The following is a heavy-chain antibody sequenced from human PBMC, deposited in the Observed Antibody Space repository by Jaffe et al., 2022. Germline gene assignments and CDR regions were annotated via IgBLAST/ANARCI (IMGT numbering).Heavy chain of an antibody. CDR1: GGSISSGSYY. J-gene: IGHJ4*02. CDR2: IYTSGST. V-gene: IGHV4-61*02. CDR3: ARVGREGYFDY. Sequence: QVQLQESGPGLVKPSQTLSLTCTVSGGSISSGSYYWSWIRQPAGKGLEWIGRIYTSGSTNYNPSLKSRVTISVDTSKNQFSLKLSSVTAADTAVYYCARVGREGYFDYWGQGTLVTVSS. D-gene: IGHD1-26*01.